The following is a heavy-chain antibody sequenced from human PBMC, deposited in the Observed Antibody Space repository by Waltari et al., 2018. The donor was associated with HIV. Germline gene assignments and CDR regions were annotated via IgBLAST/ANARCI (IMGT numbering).Heavy chain of an antibody. J-gene: IGHJ5*02. Sequence: EVQLLESGGGLVQPGGSLRLSCAASGFTFSSYAMCWVRQAPGKGLEWVSVIRYRAGTTYSADSVKGRFTISRDNSKNTLYLQMNSLRAEDTAIYFCTKNWSEDEKGSWGQGTLVTVSS. D-gene: IGHD1-1*01. CDR3: TKNWSEDEKGS. CDR1: GFTFSSYA. CDR2: IRYRAGTT. V-gene: IGHV3-23*01.